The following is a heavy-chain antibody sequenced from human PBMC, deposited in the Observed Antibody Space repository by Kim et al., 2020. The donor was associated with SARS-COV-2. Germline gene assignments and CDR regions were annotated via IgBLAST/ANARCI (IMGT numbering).Heavy chain of an antibody. D-gene: IGHD3-22*01. Sequence: PSLKRRVTISVDTSKNQFSLKLSSVTAADTAVYYCARNPQYYDTSDAFDIWGQGTMVTVSS. J-gene: IGHJ3*02. CDR3: ARNPQYYDTSDAFDI. V-gene: IGHV4-59*01.